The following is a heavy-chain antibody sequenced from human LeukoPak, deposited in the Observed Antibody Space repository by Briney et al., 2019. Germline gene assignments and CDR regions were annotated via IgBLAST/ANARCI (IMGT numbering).Heavy chain of an antibody. CDR1: GGSISSYY. V-gene: IGHV4-59*01. D-gene: IGHD4-17*01. Sequence: SETLSLTCTVSGGSISSYYWSWIRQPPGKRLEWIGYIYYSGSTNYNPSLKSRVTISVDTSKNQFSLKLSSVTAADTAVYYCARENGDSFDYWGQGTLVTVSS. CDR2: IYYSGST. J-gene: IGHJ4*02. CDR3: ARENGDSFDY.